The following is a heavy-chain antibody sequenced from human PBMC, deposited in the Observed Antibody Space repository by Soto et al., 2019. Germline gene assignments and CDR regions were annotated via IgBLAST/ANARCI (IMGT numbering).Heavy chain of an antibody. CDR2: ISHDGSYK. J-gene: IGHJ3*02. CDR1: GFSFTTYV. CDR3: AKGLLAIVGTTLPRDAFNI. D-gene: IGHD1-26*01. Sequence: VGSLRLSCAASGFSFTTYVMHWVRQAPGKGLEWVAVISHDGSYKYYGDAVKGRFTISRDTSRNAVYLEMNSLRPEDTAVYYCAKGLLAIVGTTLPRDAFNIWGQGTMVTVSS. V-gene: IGHV3-30*18.